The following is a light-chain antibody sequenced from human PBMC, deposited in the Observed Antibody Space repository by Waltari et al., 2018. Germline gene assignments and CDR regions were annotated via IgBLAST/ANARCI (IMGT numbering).Light chain of an antibody. CDR1: SSNFGAGYD. CDR3: QSFDSSLSASV. Sequence: QSVLTQPPSMSGAPGQKVTIPCTGGSSNFGAGYDVHWYQQFPGTAPKLLIFDDTNLPAGVPCRFSGSRSGTSASLAIAGLQSEDEAVYYCQSFDSSLSASVFGGGTKLTVL. V-gene: IGLV1-40*01. J-gene: IGLJ3*02. CDR2: DDT.